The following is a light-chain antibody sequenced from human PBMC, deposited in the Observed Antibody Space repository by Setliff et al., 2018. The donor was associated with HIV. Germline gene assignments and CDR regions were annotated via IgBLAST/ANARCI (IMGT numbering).Light chain of an antibody. Sequence: QSALTQPRSVSGSPGQSVTISCTGTSSDVGGYNYVSWYQQHPGRAPKLMIYDVSKRPSGVSNRFSGSKSGNTASLTISGLQAEDEADYYCGSYTSSSTYVFGTGTKVTVL. CDR3: GSYTSSSTYV. CDR2: DVS. CDR1: SSDVGGYNY. J-gene: IGLJ1*01. V-gene: IGLV2-14*01.